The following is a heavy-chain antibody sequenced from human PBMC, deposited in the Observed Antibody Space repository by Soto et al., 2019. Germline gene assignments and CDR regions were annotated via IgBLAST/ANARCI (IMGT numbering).Heavy chain of an antibody. J-gene: IGHJ6*02. Sequence: SVKVSCKASGYTFTSYDINWVRQAPGQGLEWMGGIIPIFGTANYAQKFQGRVTITADESTSTAYMELSSLRSEDTAVYYCARIGVTIFVVVTPYYYYGMDVWGQGTTVTVSS. CDR1: GYTFTSYD. D-gene: IGHD3-3*01. V-gene: IGHV1-69*13. CDR2: IIPIFGTA. CDR3: ARIGVTIFVVVTPYYYYGMDV.